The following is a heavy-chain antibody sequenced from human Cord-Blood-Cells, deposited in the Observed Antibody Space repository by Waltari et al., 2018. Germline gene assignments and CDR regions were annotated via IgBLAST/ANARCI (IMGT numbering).Heavy chain of an antibody. CDR3: ARRYYYDSSGYSNLFDI. V-gene: IGHV4-34*01. CDR2: INHSGST. CDR1: GGSFSGYY. Sequence: QVQLQQWGAGLLKPSETLSLTCAVYGGSFSGYYWSWIRHPPGKGLEWIGEINHSGSTNYHPSLKSRVTISVDTSKNQFSLKLSSVTAADTAVYYCARRYYYDSSGYSNLFDIWGQGTMVTVSS. J-gene: IGHJ3*02. D-gene: IGHD3-22*01.